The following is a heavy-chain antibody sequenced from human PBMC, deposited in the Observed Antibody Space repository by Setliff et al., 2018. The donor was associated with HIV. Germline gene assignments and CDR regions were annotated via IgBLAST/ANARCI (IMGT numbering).Heavy chain of an antibody. CDR2: INQDGSEK. Sequence: GGSLRLSCAASGFMFSSYWMTWVRQAPGKGLEWVANINQDGSEKNYLDSVMGRFTVSRDNAKNSLYLQVNIVSADATALYYCARTSAGGQENDYWGQGTLVTVSS. V-gene: IGHV3-7*03. CDR1: GFMFSSYW. J-gene: IGHJ4*02. D-gene: IGHD3-10*01. CDR3: ARTSAGGQENDY.